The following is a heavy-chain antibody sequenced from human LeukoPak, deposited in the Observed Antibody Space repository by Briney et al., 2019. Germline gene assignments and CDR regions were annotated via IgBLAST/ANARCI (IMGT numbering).Heavy chain of an antibody. D-gene: IGHD6-13*01. V-gene: IGHV3-9*01. CDR2: LGWNGDII. CDR1: GFTFDDYS. CDR3: AKGSLIAASGTLFDF. Sequence: GGSLRLSCAASGFTFDDYSMHWLRQSPGKGLEWLSGLGWNGDIIDYADSVKGRFTISRDNAKNSLYLQMDSLKTEDTALYYCAKGSLIAASGTLFDFWGQGTRVTVSS. J-gene: IGHJ4*02.